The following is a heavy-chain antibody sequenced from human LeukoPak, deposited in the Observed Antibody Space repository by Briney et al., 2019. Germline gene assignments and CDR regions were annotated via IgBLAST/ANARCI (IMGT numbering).Heavy chain of an antibody. J-gene: IGHJ5*02. Sequence: SETLSLTCTVSGGSLSSYYWSWIRQPPGKGLEWVGYIYYSGSTNYNPSLKSRVTISVATSKNQFSLKLRSVAAADTAVYYCARGGNWFDAWGEGTLVTVSS. V-gene: IGHV4-59*01. CDR1: GGSLSSYY. CDR3: ARGGNWFDA. CDR2: IYYSGST.